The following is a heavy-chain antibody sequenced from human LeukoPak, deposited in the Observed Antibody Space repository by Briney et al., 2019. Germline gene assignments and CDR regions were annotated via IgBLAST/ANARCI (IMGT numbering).Heavy chain of an antibody. CDR3: AKRPRDSSGYYLGAFDT. Sequence: GGSLRLSCAASGFTFSSYAMTWVRQAPGKGLEWVSGIYASGSATHYADTVKGRFTISRDNSKNTLYLQMNTLSAEDTAVYYCAKRPRDSSGYYLGAFDTWGQGTMVTVSS. J-gene: IGHJ3*02. CDR1: GFTFSSYA. V-gene: IGHV3-23*01. CDR2: IYASGSAT. D-gene: IGHD3-22*01.